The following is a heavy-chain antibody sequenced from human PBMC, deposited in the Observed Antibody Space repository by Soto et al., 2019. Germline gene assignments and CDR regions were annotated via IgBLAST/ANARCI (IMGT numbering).Heavy chain of an antibody. Sequence: ETLSLTCTVSGGSTSSSGYYWGWIRQPPGKGLEWIGSIYYTGITNFNPSLKSRVTISMDTSKNQFSLKLRSVTAADTAVYFCASLRGLGVVSPYFDYWGQGLMVTVPQ. CDR2: IYYTGIT. V-gene: IGHV4-39*07. CDR3: ASLRGLGVVSPYFDY. J-gene: IGHJ4*02. D-gene: IGHD3-10*01. CDR1: GGSTSSSGYY.